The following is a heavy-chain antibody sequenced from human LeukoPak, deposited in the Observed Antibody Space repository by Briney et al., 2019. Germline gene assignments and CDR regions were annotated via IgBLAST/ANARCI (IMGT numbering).Heavy chain of an antibody. CDR1: GGTFSSYT. D-gene: IGHD3-22*01. V-gene: IGHV1-69*04. CDR3: ARDARYYYDSSGYYGY. CDR2: IIPILGIA. J-gene: IGHJ4*02. Sequence: SVKVSCKASGGTFSSYTISWVRQAPGQGLEWMGRIIPILGIANYARKFQGRVTITADKSTSTAYMELSSLRSEDTAVYYCARDARYYYDSSGYYGYWGQGTLVTVSP.